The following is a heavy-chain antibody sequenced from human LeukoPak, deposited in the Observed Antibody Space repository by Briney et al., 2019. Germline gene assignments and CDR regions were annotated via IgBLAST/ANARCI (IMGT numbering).Heavy chain of an antibody. CDR2: MNPNSGNT. CDR3: ARHFNPVTGPHGG. CDR1: GYTFTSYD. J-gene: IGHJ4*02. D-gene: IGHD1-20*01. Sequence: ASVKVSCKASGYTFTSYDINWVRQATGQGLEWMGWMNPNSGNTGYAQKFQGRVTMTRNTSISTAYMELSSLRSEDTAVYYCARHFNPVTGPHGGWGQGTLVTVSS. V-gene: IGHV1-8*01.